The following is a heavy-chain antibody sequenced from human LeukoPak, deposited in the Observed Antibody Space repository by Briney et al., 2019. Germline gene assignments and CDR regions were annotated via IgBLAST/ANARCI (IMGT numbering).Heavy chain of an antibody. D-gene: IGHD6-13*01. CDR2: IYYSGSTA. Sequence: SETLSLTCTVPGGSISSYYWSWIRQPPGKGLEWIGYIYYSGSTATYNPSLKSRVTISVDTSKNQFSLKLSSVTAADTAVYYCARVGIAAAGTGAFDIWGQGTMVTVSS. CDR3: ARVGIAAAGTGAFDI. V-gene: IGHV4-59*01. CDR1: GGSISSYY. J-gene: IGHJ3*02.